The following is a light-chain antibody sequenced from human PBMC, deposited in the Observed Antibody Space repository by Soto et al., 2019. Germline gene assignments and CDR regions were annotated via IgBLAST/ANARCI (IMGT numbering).Light chain of an antibody. CDR1: QRISNF. Sequence: EIVLTQSPATLSLSPGERATLSCRASQRISNFLAWYQQKPGQAPRLLIYDASKRATDIPDRFIGSGSGTDFTLTISSLEPEDFAVYYCYQRSNWLPFTFGGGTKVEI. V-gene: IGKV3-11*01. J-gene: IGKJ4*01. CDR3: YQRSNWLPFT. CDR2: DAS.